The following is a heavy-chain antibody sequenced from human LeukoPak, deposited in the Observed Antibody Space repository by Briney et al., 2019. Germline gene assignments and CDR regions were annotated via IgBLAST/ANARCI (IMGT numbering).Heavy chain of an antibody. V-gene: IGHV3-66*01. CDR1: GFTVSSNY. Sequence: GGSLRLSCAASGFTVSSNYMSWVRQAPGKGLEWASVIYSGGSTYYADSVKGRFTISRDNSKNTLYLQMNSLRAEDTAVYYCARDLGKVYYYYYGMDVWGQGTTVTVSS. CDR3: ARDLGKVYYYYYGMDV. CDR2: IYSGGST. J-gene: IGHJ6*02.